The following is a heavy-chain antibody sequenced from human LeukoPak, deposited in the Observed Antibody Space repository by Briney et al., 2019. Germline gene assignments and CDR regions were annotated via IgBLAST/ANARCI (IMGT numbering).Heavy chain of an antibody. Sequence: SETLSLTCTVSGGSISSSSYYWGWIRQPPGKGLEWIGSIYYSGSTYYNLSLKSRVTISVDTSKNQFSLKLSSVTAADTAVYYCARSTGYSYGLNDYWGQGTLVTVFS. CDR2: IYYSGST. CDR1: GGSISSSSYY. J-gene: IGHJ4*02. CDR3: ARSTGYSYGLNDY. V-gene: IGHV4-39*07. D-gene: IGHD5-18*01.